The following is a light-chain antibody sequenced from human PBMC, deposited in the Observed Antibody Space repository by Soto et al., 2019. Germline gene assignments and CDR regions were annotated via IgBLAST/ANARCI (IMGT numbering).Light chain of an antibody. V-gene: IGKV3-20*01. Sequence: EIVLTQSPGTLSLSPGDRATLSCRASQSVSSSYLAWYQQKPGQAPRLLIYGASTRATGIPDRFSGSGSGTDFTLTSSRLEPEDFAVYYCQQYGRSPGLITFGPGTKVDIK. CDR2: GAS. CDR1: QSVSSSY. J-gene: IGKJ3*01. CDR3: QQYGRSPGLIT.